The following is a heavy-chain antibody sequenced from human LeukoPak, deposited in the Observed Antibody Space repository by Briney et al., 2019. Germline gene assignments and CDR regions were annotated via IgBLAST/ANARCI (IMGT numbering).Heavy chain of an antibody. CDR2: ISGSGGAGT. CDR3: VKDRSGSPFYGMDV. Sequence: SGGSLRLSCAGSGFTFSSYAMSWVRQAPGKGLEWVSTISGSGGAGTYYADSVKGRFTVSRDNSRNTLYLPMNSLRAEDTAVYYCVKDRSGSPFYGMDVWGQGTTVTVSS. J-gene: IGHJ6*02. V-gene: IGHV3-23*01. CDR1: GFTFSSYA. D-gene: IGHD1-26*01.